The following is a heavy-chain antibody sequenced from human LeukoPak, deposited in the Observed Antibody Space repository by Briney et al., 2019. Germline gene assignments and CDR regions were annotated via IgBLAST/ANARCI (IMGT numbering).Heavy chain of an antibody. CDR1: GFTVSNNN. J-gene: IGHJ4*02. CDR3: ARVLADNSGWYHFDY. D-gene: IGHD6-19*01. CDR2: VYSGGST. V-gene: IGHV3-66*02. Sequence: GGSLRLSCAASGFTVSNNNMSWVRQAPGKGLEWVSVVYSGGSTNYADSVNGRFTISIDNFKNTLYLQMNSMRAEDTAVYYCARVLADNSGWYHFDYWGQGTLVAVSS.